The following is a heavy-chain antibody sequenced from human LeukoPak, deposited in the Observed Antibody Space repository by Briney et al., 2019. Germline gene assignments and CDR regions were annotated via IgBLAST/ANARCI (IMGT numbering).Heavy chain of an antibody. CDR2: INTNTGNP. V-gene: IGHV7-4-1*02. J-gene: IGHJ5*02. CDR1: GYTFTSYA. D-gene: IGHD2-2*01. CDR3: AREKPYCSSTSCYALKNWFDP. Sequence: ASVKVSCKASGYTFTSYAMNWVRQAPGQGLEWMGWINTNTGNPTYAQGFTGRFVFSLDTSVSTAYLQISSLKAEDTAVYYCAREKPYCSSTSCYALKNWFDPWGRGTLVTVSS.